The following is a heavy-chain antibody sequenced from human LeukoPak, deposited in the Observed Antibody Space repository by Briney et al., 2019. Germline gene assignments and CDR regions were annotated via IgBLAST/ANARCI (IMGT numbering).Heavy chain of an antibody. D-gene: IGHD2-2*02. J-gene: IGHJ5*02. CDR1: GFTFSSYG. CDR2: IWYDGSNK. CDR3: ARAKYCSSTSCYRVDWFDP. V-gene: IGHV3-33*01. Sequence: PGRPLRLSCAASGFTFSSYGMHWVRQAPGKGLEWVAVIWYDGSNKYYADSVKGRFTISRDNSKNTLYLQMNSLRAEDTAVYYCARAKYCSSTSCYRVDWFDPWGQGTLVTVSS.